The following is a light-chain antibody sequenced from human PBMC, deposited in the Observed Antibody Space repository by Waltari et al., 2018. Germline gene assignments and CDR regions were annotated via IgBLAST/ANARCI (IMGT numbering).Light chain of an antibody. J-gene: IGKJ4*01. V-gene: IGKV3-20*01. CDR1: QTVRTTY. CDR2: GAS. CDR3: QQYDISPLT. Sequence: EIVLTQSPGTLSLSPGQQATLSCRASQTVRTTYLAWYQQKPGQAPTPVIYGASSRAAGIPDRFSGSGSGTDFSLTISSLEPEDFAVYYCQQYDISPLTFGGGTKVEIK.